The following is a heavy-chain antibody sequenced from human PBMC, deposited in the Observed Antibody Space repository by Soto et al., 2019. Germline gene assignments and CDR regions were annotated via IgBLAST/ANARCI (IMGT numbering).Heavy chain of an antibody. CDR1: GGTFSSYA. J-gene: IGHJ6*02. CDR3: AVTSYCSGGRCYPYYYGMDV. CDR2: IIPIFGTA. Sequence: ASVKVSCKASGGTFSSYAISWVRQAPGQGLEWMGGIIPIFGTANYAQKFQGRVTITADKSTSTAYMELSSLRSEDTAVYYCAVTSYCSGGRCYPYYYGMDVWGQGNTVTVSS. V-gene: IGHV1-69*06. D-gene: IGHD2-15*01.